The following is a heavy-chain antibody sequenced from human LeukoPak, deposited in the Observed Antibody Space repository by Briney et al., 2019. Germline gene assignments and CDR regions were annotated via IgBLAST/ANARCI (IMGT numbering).Heavy chain of an antibody. J-gene: IGHJ4*02. CDR1: GFTFSSNP. CDR2: INPSGGNT. D-gene: IGHD1-1*01. V-gene: IGHV3-23*01. CDR3: ATTKQARRYFDY. Sequence: GGSLRLSCAGSGFTFSSNPLSWVRQAPGKGLEWVSAINPSGGNTYYADCVRGRFTISRDNSKNTLYLQMNTLRAEDTAVYYCATTKQARRYFDYWGQGTLVTVSS.